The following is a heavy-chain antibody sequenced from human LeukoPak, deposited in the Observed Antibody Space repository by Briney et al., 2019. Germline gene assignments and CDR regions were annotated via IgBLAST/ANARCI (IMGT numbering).Heavy chain of an antibody. V-gene: IGHV3-21*01. D-gene: IGHD3-9*01. Sequence: PGGSLRLSCAASGFTFSSYSMNWVRQAPGKGLEWVSSISSSSSYIYYADSVKGRFTISRDNAKNPLYLQMNSLRAEDPAVYYCAKTALSAISPWGQGTLVTVSS. CDR2: ISSSSSYI. CDR3: AKTALSAISP. J-gene: IGHJ5*02. CDR1: GFTFSSYS.